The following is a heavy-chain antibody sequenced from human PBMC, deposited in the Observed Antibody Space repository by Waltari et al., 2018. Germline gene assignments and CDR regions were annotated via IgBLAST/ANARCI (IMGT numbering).Heavy chain of an antibody. Sequence: QLQLQESGPRLVKPAETLSLTCTVSGDSVSSGPYFWAWIRQPPGKGLEWLGSMFYSGTTYHNSSLKSRVTISVDTSKNQVSLQLKSVTAADTAVYFCARDRSGTINSVDPGGRGTLVTVS. CDR2: MFYSGTT. CDR1: GDSVSSGPYF. D-gene: IGHD1-26*01. V-gene: IGHV4-39*07. J-gene: IGHJ5*02. CDR3: ARDRSGTINSVDP.